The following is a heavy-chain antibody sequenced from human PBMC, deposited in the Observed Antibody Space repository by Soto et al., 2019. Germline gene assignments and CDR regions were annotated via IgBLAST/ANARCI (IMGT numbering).Heavy chain of an antibody. CDR3: ARRKGYCSGGSCYVNYYYGMDV. Sequence: SVKVSCKASGGTFSSYAISWVRQAPGQGLEWMGGIIPIFGTANYAQKFQGRVTITADESTSTAYMELSSLRSEDTAVYYCARRKGYCSGGSCYVNYYYGMDVWGQGTTVTVSS. J-gene: IGHJ6*02. V-gene: IGHV1-69*13. CDR2: IIPIFGTA. CDR1: GGTFSSYA. D-gene: IGHD2-15*01.